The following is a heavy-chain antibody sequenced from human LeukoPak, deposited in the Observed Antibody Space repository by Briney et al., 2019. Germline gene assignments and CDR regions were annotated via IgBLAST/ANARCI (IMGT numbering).Heavy chain of an antibody. CDR1: GITVSSTY. D-gene: IGHD6-13*01. CDR3: ACRSGISTTGIFWRH. CDR2: IYSAGTT. V-gene: IGHV3-66*01. J-gene: IGHJ4*02. Sequence: GGSLRLSCEVSGITVSSTYVSWVRPAPGKGPECVSVIYSAGTTYYTDSVKGRFTISRDNSKNTVSFQLNSLRVEDTAVYYCACRSGISTTGIFWRHWGQGTLVTVSS.